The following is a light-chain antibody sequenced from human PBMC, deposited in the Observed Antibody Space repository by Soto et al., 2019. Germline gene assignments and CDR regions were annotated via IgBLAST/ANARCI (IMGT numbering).Light chain of an antibody. CDR3: QTWGTGIVI. CDR2: LNRDGSH. Sequence: QPVLTQSPSASASLGASVKLTCTLSSGHSNYAIAWQQQQPEKGPRYLMKLNRDGSHSKGDGIPNRFSGSSSGAERYLTISSLQSEDEADYYCQTWGTGIVIFGGGTKLTVL. J-gene: IGLJ2*01. V-gene: IGLV4-69*01. CDR1: SGHSNYA.